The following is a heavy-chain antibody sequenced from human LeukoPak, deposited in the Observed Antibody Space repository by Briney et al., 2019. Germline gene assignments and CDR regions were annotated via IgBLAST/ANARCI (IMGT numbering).Heavy chain of an antibody. CDR3: AREAKYCSSTSCYLNGYYYYYMDV. CDR1: GGSISSYY. CDR2: IYYSGST. V-gene: IGHV4-59*01. D-gene: IGHD2-2*01. Sequence: SETLSLTCTVSGGSISSYYWSWIRQPPGKGLEWIGYIYYSGSTNYNPSLKSRVTISVDTSKNQFSLKLSSVTAADTAVYYCAREAKYCSSTSCYLNGYYYYYMDVWGKGTTVTVSS. J-gene: IGHJ6*03.